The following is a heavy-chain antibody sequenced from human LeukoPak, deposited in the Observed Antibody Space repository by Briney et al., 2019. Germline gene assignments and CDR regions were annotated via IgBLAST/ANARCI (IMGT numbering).Heavy chain of an antibody. J-gene: IGHJ5*02. CDR2: ITTYNGNT. D-gene: IGHD3-3*01. CDR3: ARGHNIGYDFWSGYYTWFDP. Sequence: GGSLRLSCAASGFTFTSYGISWVRQAPGQGLEWMGWITTYNGNTNYAQKLQGRVTMTTDTSTSTAYMELRSLRSDDTAVYYCARGHNIGYDFWSGYYTWFDPWGQGTLVTVSS. CDR1: GFTFTSYG. V-gene: IGHV1-18*01.